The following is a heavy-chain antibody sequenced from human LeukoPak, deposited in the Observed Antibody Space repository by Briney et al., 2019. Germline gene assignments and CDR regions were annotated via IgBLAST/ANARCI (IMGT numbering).Heavy chain of an antibody. Sequence: GGSLRLSCAASGFTFSNYDMNWVRQAPGMGLELISYIGSGSGAIYYADSVKGRFTISRDNAKNSLYLQMNSLRDEDTAVYYCARTSSGYDYWGQGTLVTVSS. CDR1: GFTFSNYD. CDR2: IGSGSGAI. J-gene: IGHJ4*02. V-gene: IGHV3-48*02. CDR3: ARTSSGYDY. D-gene: IGHD5-12*01.